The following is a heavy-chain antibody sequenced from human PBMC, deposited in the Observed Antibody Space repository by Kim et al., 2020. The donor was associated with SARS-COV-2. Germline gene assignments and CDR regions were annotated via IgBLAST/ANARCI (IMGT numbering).Heavy chain of an antibody. V-gene: IGHV3-23*01. CDR3: AKAIRGYWYFDL. J-gene: IGHJ2*01. CDR1: GFTFSNYA. CDR2: INSGGSNT. Sequence: GGSLRLSCVASGFTFSNYAMSWVRQAPGKGLEWVSGINSGGSNTYYADSVKGRFTISRDNSGNTLYLQMNSLTAEDTAVYYCAKAIRGYWYFDLWGRGTLFTVSS. D-gene: IGHD3-3*02.